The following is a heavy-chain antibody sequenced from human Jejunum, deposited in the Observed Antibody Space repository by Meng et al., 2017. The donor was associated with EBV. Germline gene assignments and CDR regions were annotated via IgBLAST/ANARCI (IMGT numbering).Heavy chain of an antibody. CDR2: ISTYNGNT. J-gene: IGHJ4*02. D-gene: IGHD3-10*01. Sequence: QVQLVQSGAEVKKPGASVKVSCKASGYTFTSYGISWVRQAPGQGLEWMGWISTYNGNTKSAQKLQGRVTMTTDTSTSTAYMELRRLRSDDTAVYYCAREEGYYGSGRNPPSFDYWGQGTLVTVSS. CDR3: AREEGYYGSGRNPPSFDY. V-gene: IGHV1-18*01. CDR1: GYTFTSYG.